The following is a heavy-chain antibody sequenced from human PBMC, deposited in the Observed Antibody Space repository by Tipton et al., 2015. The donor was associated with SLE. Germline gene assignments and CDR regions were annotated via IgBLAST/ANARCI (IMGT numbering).Heavy chain of an antibody. D-gene: IGHD3-10*01. CDR3: ARASPMVRGVIPSLDV. CDR1: GGSISSYY. CDR2: IYYSGST. J-gene: IGHJ6*04. V-gene: IGHV4-59*01. Sequence: TLSLTCTVSGGSISSYYWSWIRQPPGKGLEWIGYIYYSGSTNYNPSLKSRVTISVDTSKNQFSLKLSSVTAADTAAYYCARASPMVRGVIPSLDVWGKGTTVTVSS.